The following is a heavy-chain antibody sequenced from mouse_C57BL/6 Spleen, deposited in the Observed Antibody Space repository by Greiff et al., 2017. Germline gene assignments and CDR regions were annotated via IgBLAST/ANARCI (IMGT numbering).Heavy chain of an antibody. D-gene: IGHD2-3*01. CDR3: ARCDDGYPSYYAVDY. J-gene: IGHJ4*01. CDR1: GYTFTSYT. CDR2: INPSSGYT. Sequence: VKLMESGAELARPGASVKMSCKASGYTFTSYTMHWVKQRPGQGLEWIGYINPSSGYTKYNQKFKDKATLTADKSSSTAYMQLSSLTSEDSAVYYCARCDDGYPSYYAVDYWGQGTSVTVSS. V-gene: IGHV1-4*01.